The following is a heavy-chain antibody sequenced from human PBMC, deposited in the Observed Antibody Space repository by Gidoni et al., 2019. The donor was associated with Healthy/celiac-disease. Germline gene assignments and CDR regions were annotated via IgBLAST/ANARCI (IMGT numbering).Heavy chain of an antibody. CDR1: AFPLSNARMG. Sequence: QVTLKESGPVLVKPTETLTLTCTLSAFPLSNARMGVSRIRPPPGKALEWLAHIFSNDEKSYSTSRKSRLTISKDTSKSQVVLTMTNMDPVDTATYYCARSATGYCSGGSCYGVDYYYYYYMDVWGKGTTVTVSS. D-gene: IGHD2-15*01. J-gene: IGHJ6*03. V-gene: IGHV2-26*01. CDR3: ARSATGYCSGGSCYGVDYYYYYYMDV. CDR2: IFSNDEK.